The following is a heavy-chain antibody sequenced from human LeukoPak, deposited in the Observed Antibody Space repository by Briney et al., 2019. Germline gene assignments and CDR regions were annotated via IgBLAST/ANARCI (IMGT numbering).Heavy chain of an antibody. D-gene: IGHD5-24*01. CDR3: ARDPHGMYYFDY. J-gene: IGHJ4*02. Sequence: GASVKVSCKASGYTFTSYYMHWVRQAPGQGLEWMGIINPSGGSTSYAQKFQGRVTMTWDTSTSTVYMELSSLRSEDTAVYYCARDPHGMYYFDYWGQGTLVTVSS. CDR1: GYTFTSYY. V-gene: IGHV1-46*01. CDR2: INPSGGST.